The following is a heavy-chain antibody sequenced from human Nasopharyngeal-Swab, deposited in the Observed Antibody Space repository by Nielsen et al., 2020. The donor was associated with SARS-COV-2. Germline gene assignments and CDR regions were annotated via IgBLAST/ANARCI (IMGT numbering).Heavy chain of an antibody. J-gene: IGHJ6*02. CDR1: GFTFSSYA. CDR3: AKDTKYYGMDV. D-gene: IGHD2-2*01. CDR2: ISGSGGST. Sequence: ETLSLTCAASGFTFSSYAMSWVRQAPGKGLEWVSAISGSGGSTYYADSVKGRFTISRDNSKNTLYLQMNSLRAEDTAVYYCAKDTKYYGMDVWGQGTTVTVSS. V-gene: IGHV3-23*01.